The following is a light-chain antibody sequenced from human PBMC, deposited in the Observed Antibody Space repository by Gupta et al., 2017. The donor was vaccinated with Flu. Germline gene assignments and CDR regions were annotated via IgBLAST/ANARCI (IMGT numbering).Light chain of an antibody. V-gene: IGKV4-1*01. CDR2: WAS. Sequence: DIVMTQSPDSLAVSLRERATLNCKSSQSIFHRSDNRNYLVWYQQKPGQPPKALIYWASIRESGVPDRFSGSGYGTDFTLTISSLQAEDVAVYYCQQYYHSPITFGGGTKVEIK. CDR3: QQYYHSPIT. CDR1: QSIFHRSDNRNY. J-gene: IGKJ4*02.